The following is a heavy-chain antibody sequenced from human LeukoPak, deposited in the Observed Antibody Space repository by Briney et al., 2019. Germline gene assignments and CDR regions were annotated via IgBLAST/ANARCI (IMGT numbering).Heavy chain of an antibody. CDR2: IHYSGTT. J-gene: IGHJ4*02. CDR1: GGSISSSSNY. D-gene: IGHD2-2*01. Sequence: SETLSLTCTVSGGSISSSSNYWGWIRQPPWKGLEWIGSIHYSGTTYYNSSLKSRVTISVDTSKTQFSLKLSSVTAADTAVYYCARLLSTSRSTPGALDYWGQGTLVTVSS. V-gene: IGHV4-39*01. CDR3: ARLLSTSRSTPGALDY.